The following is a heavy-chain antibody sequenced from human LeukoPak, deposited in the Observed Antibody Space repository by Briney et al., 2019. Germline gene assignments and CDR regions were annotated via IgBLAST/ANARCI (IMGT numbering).Heavy chain of an antibody. CDR2: IIPIFGTA. CDR1: GGTFSSYA. D-gene: IGHD3-22*01. Sequence: ASVKVSCKASGGTFSSYAISWVRQAPGQGLEWMGRIIPIFGTANYAQKFQGRVTITTDESTSTAYMELSSLRSEDTAGYYCARGNTMIAQDDYWGQGTLVTVSP. V-gene: IGHV1-69*05. J-gene: IGHJ4*02. CDR3: ARGNTMIAQDDY.